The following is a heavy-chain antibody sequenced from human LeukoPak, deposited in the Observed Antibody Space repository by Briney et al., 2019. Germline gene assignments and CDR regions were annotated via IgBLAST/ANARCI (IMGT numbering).Heavy chain of an antibody. V-gene: IGHV4-59*01. CDR3: ASAPPDSIVGAPHYFDH. CDR1: GGSISSYY. CDR2: IYYSGST. J-gene: IGHJ4*02. D-gene: IGHD1-26*01. Sequence: SETLSLTCTVSGGSISSYYWSWIRQPPGKGLEWIGYIYYSGSTNYNPSLKSRVTISVDTSKNQFSLKLSSVTAADTAVYYCASAPPDSIVGAPHYFDHWGQGTLVTVSS.